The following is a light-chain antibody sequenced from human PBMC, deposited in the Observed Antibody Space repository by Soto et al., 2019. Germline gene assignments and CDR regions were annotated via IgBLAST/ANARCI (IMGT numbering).Light chain of an antibody. CDR2: EVS. CDR3: SSFTNTSTRDD. CDR1: SSDVGGYNY. Sequence: QSALTQPASVSGSPGQSITISCTGTSSDVGGYNYVSWFQHHPGKAPKLIIYEVSYRPSGVSNRFSGSKSGDTASLTISWLQAEDEADYYCSSFTNTSTRDDFGTGTQLNVL. J-gene: IGLJ1*01. V-gene: IGLV2-14*01.